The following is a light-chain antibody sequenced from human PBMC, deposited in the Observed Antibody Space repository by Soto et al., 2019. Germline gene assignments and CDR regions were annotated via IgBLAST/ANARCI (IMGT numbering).Light chain of an antibody. J-gene: IGKJ5*01. CDR3: QQRHMWPIK. CDR1: QSVSSSY. CDR2: DTY. Sequence: IVLTQSPGTLSLSPWERATLSCRPSQSVSSSYLAWYQQKPGQAPRLLICDTYNRATGIPPRFSGSGSGTDFTLTISSLEPEDSAVYYCQQRHMWPIKFGQGTRLEIK. V-gene: IGKV3D-20*02.